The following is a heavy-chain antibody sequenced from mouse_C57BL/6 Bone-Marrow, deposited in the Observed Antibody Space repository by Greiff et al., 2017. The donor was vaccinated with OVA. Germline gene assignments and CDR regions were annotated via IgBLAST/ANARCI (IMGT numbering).Heavy chain of an antibody. D-gene: IGHD1-1*01. J-gene: IGHJ2*01. Sequence: DVKLVESGPVLARPGASVKMSCKTSGYTFTSYWMHWVKQRPGQGLEWIGAIYPGNSDTSYNQKFKGKAKLTAVTSASTAYMELSSLTNEDSAVYYCTRRVYYYGSSYDYFDYWGQGTTLTVSS. V-gene: IGHV1-5*01. CDR2: IYPGNSDT. CDR1: GYTFTSYW. CDR3: TRRVYYYGSSYDYFDY.